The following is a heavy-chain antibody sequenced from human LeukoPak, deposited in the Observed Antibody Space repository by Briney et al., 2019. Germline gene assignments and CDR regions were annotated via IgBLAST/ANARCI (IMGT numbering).Heavy chain of an antibody. Sequence: GGSLRLSCVASGFTFRDAGMSWVRQAPGKGLEWVAVISYDGSNKYYADSVKGRFTISRDNSKNTLYLQMNSLRAEDTAVYYCAKDMRRYSSSWYYFDYWGQGTLVTVSS. J-gene: IGHJ4*02. CDR2: ISYDGSNK. V-gene: IGHV3-30*18. CDR3: AKDMRRYSSSWYYFDY. CDR1: GFTFRDAG. D-gene: IGHD6-13*01.